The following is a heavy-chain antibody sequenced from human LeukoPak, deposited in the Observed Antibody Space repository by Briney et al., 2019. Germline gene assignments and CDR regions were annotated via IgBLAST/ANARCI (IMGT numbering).Heavy chain of an antibody. J-gene: IGHJ4*02. D-gene: IGHD4-17*01. CDR2: IKQDGSEK. Sequence: PGRCLRLSCAASGFTFSSYVMSTGGEAAGPGLKGGASIKQDGSEKYYVGSVKGRFTISRDNAKNSLYLQMNSLRAEDTAVYYCARGKLDTVTTSYYFDYWGQGTLVTVSS. V-gene: IGHV3-7*04. CDR1: GFTFSSYV. CDR3: ARGKLDTVTTSYYFDY.